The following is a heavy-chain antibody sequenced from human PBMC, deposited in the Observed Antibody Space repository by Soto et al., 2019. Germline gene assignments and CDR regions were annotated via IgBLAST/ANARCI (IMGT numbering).Heavy chain of an antibody. V-gene: IGHV1-69*02. CDR2: IIPILGIA. CDR1: GGTFSSYT. D-gene: IGHD1-1*01. J-gene: IGHJ6*03. Sequence: GASVKVSCKASGGTFSSYTISWVRQAPGPGLEWMGRIIPILGIANYAQKFQGRVTITADKSTSTAYMELSSLRSEDTAVYYCERGTDDYYYYYMDVWGKGNTVTVS. CDR3: ERGTDDYYYYYMDV.